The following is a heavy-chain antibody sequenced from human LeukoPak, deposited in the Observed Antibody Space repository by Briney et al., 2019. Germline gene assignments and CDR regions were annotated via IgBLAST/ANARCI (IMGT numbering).Heavy chain of an antibody. CDR1: GGTFSSYA. CDR2: IIPIFGTA. J-gene: IGHJ6*04. D-gene: IGHD3-16*01. CDR3: ARDTRLGESYYGMDV. V-gene: IGHV1-69*06. Sequence: SVKVSCKASGGTFSSYAISWVRQAPGQGLEWMGGIIPIFGTANYAQKFQGRVTITADKSTSTAYMELSSLRSEDTAVYYCARDTRLGESYYGMDVWGKGTTVTVSS.